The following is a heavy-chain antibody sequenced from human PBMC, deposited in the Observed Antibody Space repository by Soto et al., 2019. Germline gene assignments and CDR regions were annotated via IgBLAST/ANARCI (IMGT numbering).Heavy chain of an antibody. Sequence: GGSLRLCCEASGFTFNNYAIAWVRQAPGKGLEWVSGITSSGAAYYADSVKGRFTISRNNSKNTLYLQMSSLRAEDTAVYYCAKGESSVSARDFDPWGQGTLVTVSS. CDR3: AKGESSVSARDFDP. CDR2: ITSSGAA. D-gene: IGHD3-22*01. CDR1: GFTFNNYA. V-gene: IGHV3-23*01. J-gene: IGHJ5*02.